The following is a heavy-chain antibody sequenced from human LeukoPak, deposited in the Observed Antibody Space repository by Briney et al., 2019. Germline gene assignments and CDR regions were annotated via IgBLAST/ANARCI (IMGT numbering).Heavy chain of an antibody. Sequence: AETLSLPCTVSGRSISSGGYYWSWTRQPPGKGLEWFVYIYYSGRTNYNPSLKSRVTISVDTSKNQFSLKLSSVTAADTDVYYCARGQTDYYGSGSYYPVSYYYYYMDVWGKGTTVTVSS. CDR1: GRSISSGGYY. V-gene: IGHV4-61*08. J-gene: IGHJ6*03. D-gene: IGHD3-10*01. CDR2: IYYSGRT. CDR3: ARGQTDYYGSGSYYPVSYYYYYMDV.